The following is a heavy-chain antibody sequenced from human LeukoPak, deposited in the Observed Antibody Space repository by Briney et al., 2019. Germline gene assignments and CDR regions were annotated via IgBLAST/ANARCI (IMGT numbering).Heavy chain of an antibody. CDR1: GGSISSYY. J-gene: IGHJ4*02. Sequence: SETLSLTCTVSGGSISSYYWSWIRQPPGKGLEWIGYIYYSGSTNYNPSLKSRVTISVDTSKNQFSLKLSSVTAADTAVYYCARRMPAGTVDNWGQGTLVTVSS. D-gene: IGHD6-19*01. CDR3: ARRMPAGTVDN. V-gene: IGHV4-59*01. CDR2: IYYSGST.